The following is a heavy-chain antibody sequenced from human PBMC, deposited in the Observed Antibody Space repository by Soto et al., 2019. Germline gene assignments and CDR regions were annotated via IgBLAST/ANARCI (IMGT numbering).Heavy chain of an antibody. J-gene: IGHJ4*02. Sequence: QVQLQESGPGLVKPSETLSLACTVSGGSISSYYWSWIRQPPGKGLEWIGYIYYSGSTNYNPSLKSRVTISVDTSKNQFSLKLSSVTAADTAVYYCARSYSSGWTYFDYWGQGTLVTVSS. D-gene: IGHD6-19*01. V-gene: IGHV4-59*08. CDR3: ARSYSSGWTYFDY. CDR1: GGSISSYY. CDR2: IYYSGST.